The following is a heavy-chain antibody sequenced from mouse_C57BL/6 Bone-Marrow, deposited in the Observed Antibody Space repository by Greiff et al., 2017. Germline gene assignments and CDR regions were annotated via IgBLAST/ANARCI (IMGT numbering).Heavy chain of an antibody. J-gene: IGHJ3*01. Sequence: QVQLKQSGPELVKPGASVKISCKASGYAFSSSWMNWVKQRPGKGLEWIGRIYPGDGDTNYNGKFKGKATLTADKSSSTAYMQLSSLTSEDSAVYFAASRLRFAYWGQGTLVTVSA. CDR1: GYAFSSSW. CDR2: IYPGDGDT. CDR3: ASRLRFAY. V-gene: IGHV1-82*01. D-gene: IGHD2-1*01.